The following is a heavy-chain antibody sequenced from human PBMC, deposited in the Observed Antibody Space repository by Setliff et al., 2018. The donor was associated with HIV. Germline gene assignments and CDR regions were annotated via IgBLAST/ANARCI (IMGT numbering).Heavy chain of an antibody. V-gene: IGHV4-38-2*02. CDR2: IYHSGST. Sequence: SETLSLTCTVSGYSISSGYYWGWIRQPPWKGLEWIGSIYHSGSTYYNPSLKSRVTISIDTSKNQFSLKLTSVTAADTAVYYCARAGSAAASPLDHWGQGTLVTVSS. CDR1: GYSISSGYY. J-gene: IGHJ4*02. CDR3: ARAGSAAASPLDH. D-gene: IGHD6-6*01.